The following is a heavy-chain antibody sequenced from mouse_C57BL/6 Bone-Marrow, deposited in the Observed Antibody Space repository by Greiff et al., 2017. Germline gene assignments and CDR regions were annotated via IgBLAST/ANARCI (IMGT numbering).Heavy chain of an antibody. CDR2: IYPGSGNT. CDR1: GYTFTDYY. J-gene: IGHJ2*01. V-gene: IGHV1-76*01. D-gene: IGHD2-4*01. Sequence: VKLVESGAELVRPGASVKLSCKASGYTFTDYYINWVKQRPGQGLEWIARIYPGSGNTYYNEKFKGKATLTAEKSSSTAYMQLSSLTSEDSAVYFCARDYDVDYWGQGTTLTVSS. CDR3: ARDYDVDY.